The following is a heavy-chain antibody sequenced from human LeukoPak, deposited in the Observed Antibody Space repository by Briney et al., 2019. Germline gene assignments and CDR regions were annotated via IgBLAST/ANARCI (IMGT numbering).Heavy chain of an antibody. CDR3: AKEWQWLVRSFFDY. J-gene: IGHJ4*02. Sequence: PGGSLRLSCAASGFTFSSYWMSWVRQAPGKGLEWVANIKQDGSEKYYVDSVKGRFTISRDNAKNSLYLQMNSLRAEDTAVYYCAKEWQWLVRSFFDYWGQGTLVTVSS. D-gene: IGHD6-19*01. CDR2: IKQDGSEK. CDR1: GFTFSSYW. V-gene: IGHV3-7*01.